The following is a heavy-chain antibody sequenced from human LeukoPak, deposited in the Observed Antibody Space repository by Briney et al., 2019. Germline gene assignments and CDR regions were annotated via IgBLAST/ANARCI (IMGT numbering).Heavy chain of an antibody. Sequence: WGTLSLTCTASGFIFNGFCWRWVGQAPGEGRVGWVNVSHDGGTNNYKDSVKGRFTISRDNAKNSLYLQMNSLKTEDTALYYWAKDGDAVVATNRGRFDYWGQGTLVTVSS. CDR3: AKDGDAVVATNRGRFDY. D-gene: IGHD2-21*02. V-gene: IGHV3-7*03. CDR1: GFIFNGFC. J-gene: IGHJ4*02. CDR2: VSHDGGTN.